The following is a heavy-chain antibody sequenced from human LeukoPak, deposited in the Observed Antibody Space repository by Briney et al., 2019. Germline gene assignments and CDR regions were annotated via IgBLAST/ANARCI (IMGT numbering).Heavy chain of an antibody. CDR2: ISSSSSYT. J-gene: IGHJ4*02. CDR1: GFTFSSYS. V-gene: IGHV3-21*01. CDR3: ARETY. Sequence: PGGSLRLSCVVSGFTFSSYSMNWVRQAPGKGLEWVSSISSSSSYTFYADSVKGRFTISRANAKNSLYLQMNSLRVEDTAVYYCARETYWGQGTLVTVSS.